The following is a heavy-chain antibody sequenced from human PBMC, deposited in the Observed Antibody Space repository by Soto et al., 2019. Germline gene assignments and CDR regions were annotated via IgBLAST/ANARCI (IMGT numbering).Heavy chain of an antibody. CDR1: GFTFRSYP. V-gene: IGHV3-30-3*01. J-gene: IGHJ4*02. D-gene: IGHD6-6*01. CDR3: AREGGWEQLGY. CDR2: ISYDGSNE. Sequence: QVPLVESGGGVVQPGRSLRLSCAASGFTFRSYPMHWVRQAPGKGLEWVAVISYDGSNEYYADSVKGRFTISRDDSKNTLYRHMNGLRAEDTAVYYCAREGGWEQLGYWGQGTLVTVSS.